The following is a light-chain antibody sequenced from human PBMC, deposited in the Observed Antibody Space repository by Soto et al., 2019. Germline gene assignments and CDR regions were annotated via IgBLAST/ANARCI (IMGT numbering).Light chain of an antibody. CDR2: DTS. CDR1: QSVSRSY. J-gene: IGKJ1*01. CDR3: QQCGSSPS. V-gene: IGKV3-20*01. Sequence: EIVLTQSPGTLSLSPGERATLSCRASQSVSRSYLAWYPQKPGQAPRLLIHDTSSRATGIPDRFSGSGSGTDFTLAISRLEPEDFAVYYCQQCGSSPSFGQGTKVELK.